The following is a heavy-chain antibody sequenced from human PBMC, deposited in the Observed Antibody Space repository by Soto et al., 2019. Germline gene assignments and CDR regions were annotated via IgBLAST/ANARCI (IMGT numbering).Heavy chain of an antibody. CDR1: GFSLSTSGMC. D-gene: IGHD6-13*01. CDR2: IDWDDDK. CDR3: ARDSSSWYGGNYYYGMDV. V-gene: IGHV2-70*01. Sequence: GSGPTLVNPTQTLTLTCTFSGFSLSTSGMCVSWIRQPPGKALEWLALIDWDDDKYYSTSLKTRLTISKDTSKNQVVLTMTNMDPVDTATYYCARDSSSWYGGNYYYGMDVWGQGTTVTVSS. J-gene: IGHJ6*02.